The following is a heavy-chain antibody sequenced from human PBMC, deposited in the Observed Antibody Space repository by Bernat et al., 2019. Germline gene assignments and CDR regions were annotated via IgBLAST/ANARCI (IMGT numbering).Heavy chain of an antibody. CDR3: AAGKWFGELLDGDY. CDR2: IVVGSGNK. V-gene: IGHV1-58*02. Sequence: QMQLVQSGPEVKKPGTSVKVSCKASGFTFTSSAMQWVRQARGQRLEWIGWIVVGSGNKNYAQKFQETVTITRYMSTSTAYMKLSSLRSEDTAVYYCAAGKWFGELLDGDYWGQGTLVTVSS. CDR1: GFTFTSSA. J-gene: IGHJ4*02. D-gene: IGHD3-10*01.